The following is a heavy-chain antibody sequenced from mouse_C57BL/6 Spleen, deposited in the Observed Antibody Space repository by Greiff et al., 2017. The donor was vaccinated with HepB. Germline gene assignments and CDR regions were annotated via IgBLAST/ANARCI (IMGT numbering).Heavy chain of an antibody. D-gene: IGHD2-12*01. CDR1: GYTFTSYW. J-gene: IGHJ1*03. Sequence: QVQLQQPGAELVMPGASVKLSCKASGYTFTSYWMHWVKQRPGQGLEWIGEIDPSDSYTNYNQKFKGKSTLTVDKSSSTAYMQLSSLTSEDSAVYYCARSNSYWYFDVWGTGTTVTVSS. V-gene: IGHV1-69*01. CDR2: IDPSDSYT. CDR3: ARSNSYWYFDV.